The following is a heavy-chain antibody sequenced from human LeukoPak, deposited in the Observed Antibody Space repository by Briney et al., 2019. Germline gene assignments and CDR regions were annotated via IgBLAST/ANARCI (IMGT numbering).Heavy chain of an antibody. Sequence: PAETLSLPCTVSGRSISSYYWSWIRQPPGKGLEWIGYISYSGSTNYNPSLKSRVTISVDTSKNQFSLKLSSVTAADTAIYYCARLYSSSLGRVFDYWGQGTLVTVSS. V-gene: IGHV4-59*01. CDR3: ARLYSSSLGRVFDY. D-gene: IGHD6-13*01. J-gene: IGHJ4*02. CDR1: GRSISSYY. CDR2: ISYSGST.